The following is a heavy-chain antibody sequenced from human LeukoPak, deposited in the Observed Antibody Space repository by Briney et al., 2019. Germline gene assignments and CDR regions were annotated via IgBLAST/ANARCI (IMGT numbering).Heavy chain of an antibody. V-gene: IGHV5-51*01. J-gene: IGHJ4*02. Sequence: GESLKISCKGSGYRFIGFWIGWVRQMPGKGLEWIGIIHPGDSDTRYSPSFQGHVTFSIDRSVNSAYLQWNSLKASDTAIYYCARTFCSGASCYSPYYFDFWGQGTQVTVSS. CDR3: ARTFCSGASCYSPYYFDF. CDR2: IHPGDSDT. D-gene: IGHD2-15*01. CDR1: GYRFIGFW.